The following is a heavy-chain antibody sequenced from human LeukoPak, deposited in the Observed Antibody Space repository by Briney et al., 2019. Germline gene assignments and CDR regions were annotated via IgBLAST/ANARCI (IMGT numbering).Heavy chain of an antibody. V-gene: IGHV4-30-4*08. CDR3: ARKYFYDSFLDP. CDR1: GGSISSGDYY. J-gene: IGHJ5*02. Sequence: SETLSLTCTVSGGSISSGDYYWSWIRQPPGKGLEWIGYIYYSGSTYYNPSLKRRINISVDTSKNQFSLKLSSVTAADTAVYYCARKYFYDSFLDPWGQGTLVTVSS. CDR2: IYYSGST. D-gene: IGHD3-22*01.